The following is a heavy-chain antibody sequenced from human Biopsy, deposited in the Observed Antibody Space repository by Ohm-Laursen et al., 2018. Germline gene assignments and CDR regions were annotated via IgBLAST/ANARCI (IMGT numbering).Heavy chain of an antibody. CDR1: GDSVSSGSFY. D-gene: IGHD6-19*01. CDR2: IYDRGSTA. J-gene: IGHJ4*02. Sequence: PPGTLSLTCTVSGDSVSSGSFYWTWIRQPPGQGLEYIGYIYDRGSTANYNPSLESRVTMSVDMLKNQFSLKLSSVTAADTAIYYCARGMRSSGWPYFDSWGQGTLVTVSS. V-gene: IGHV4-61*01. CDR3: ARGMRSSGWPYFDS.